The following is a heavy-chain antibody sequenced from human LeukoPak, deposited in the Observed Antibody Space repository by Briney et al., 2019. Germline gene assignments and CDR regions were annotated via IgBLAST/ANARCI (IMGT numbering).Heavy chain of an antibody. CDR1: GFTVSSNY. CDR3: ARVDIGAFDI. Sequence: GSLRLSCAASGFTVSSNYMSWVRQAPGKGLEWIGSIYYSGSTYYNPSLKSRVTISVDTSKNQFSLKLSSVTAADTAVYYCARVDIGAFDIWGQGTMVTVSS. CDR2: IYYSGST. J-gene: IGHJ3*02. V-gene: IGHV4-39*07. D-gene: IGHD3-16*01.